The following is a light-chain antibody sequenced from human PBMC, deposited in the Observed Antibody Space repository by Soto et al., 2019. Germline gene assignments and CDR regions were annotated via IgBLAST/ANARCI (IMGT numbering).Light chain of an antibody. CDR1: QSVSSSY. J-gene: IGKJ4*01. V-gene: IGKV3-20*01. Sequence: DIVLTQSPGTLSLYPGERATLSCRASQSVSSSYLVWYQQRPGQPPRLLIYGTSNRAAGIPDRFTGTGSGTDFTLTIYRLEPEDSAVYYCQQYGSSALTFGGGTKV. CDR2: GTS. CDR3: QQYGSSALT.